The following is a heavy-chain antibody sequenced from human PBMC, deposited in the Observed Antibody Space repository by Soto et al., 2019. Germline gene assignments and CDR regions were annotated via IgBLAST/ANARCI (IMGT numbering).Heavy chain of an antibody. J-gene: IGHJ4*02. CDR1: GFSLSTSGVG. CDR3: AHRVLRTVFGLVTTTAIYFDF. Sequence: QITLNESGPTLVKPTETLTLTCTFSGFSLSTSGVGVGWIRQSPGKAPEWLALIYWDDEKRYSASLKSRLTIRKDTSKHQVVLTMANLDPADTATYHCAHRVLRTVFGLVTTTAIYFDFWGQGTPVAVSS. CDR2: IYWDDEK. V-gene: IGHV2-5*02. D-gene: IGHD3-3*01.